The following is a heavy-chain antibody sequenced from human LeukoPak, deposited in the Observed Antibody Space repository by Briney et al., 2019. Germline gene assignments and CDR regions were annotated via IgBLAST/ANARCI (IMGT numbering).Heavy chain of an antibody. CDR3: ARGPPYYYDSSGYFDY. CDR1: GYTFTSYD. CDR2: INPNSGGT. D-gene: IGHD3-22*01. V-gene: IGHV1-2*04. J-gene: IGHJ4*02. Sequence: ASVKVSCKASGYTFTSYDINWVRQAPGQGLEWMGWINPNSGGTNYAQKFQGWVTMTRDTSISTAYMELSRLRSDDTAVYYCARGPPYYYDSSGYFDYWGQGTLVTVSS.